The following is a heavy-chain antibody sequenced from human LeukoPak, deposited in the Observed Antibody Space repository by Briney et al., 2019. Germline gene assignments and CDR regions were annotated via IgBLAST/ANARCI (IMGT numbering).Heavy chain of an antibody. CDR2: TYYRSKWSN. CDR3: ARDRSNGVAGTVFDY. Sequence: PSQTLSLTCDISGDTVSGNSAAWAWIRQSPSRGLEWLGRTYYRSKWSNDYAVSVKSRITINSDTSKNQFSLQLISVTPDDTAVYYGARDRSNGVAGTVFDYWGQGTLVTVSS. D-gene: IGHD6-19*01. CDR1: GDTVSGNSAA. J-gene: IGHJ4*02. V-gene: IGHV6-1*01.